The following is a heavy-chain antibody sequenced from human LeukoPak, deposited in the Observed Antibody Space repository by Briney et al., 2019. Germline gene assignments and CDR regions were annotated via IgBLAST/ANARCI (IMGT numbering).Heavy chain of an antibody. CDR3: ARDPYSGSYGDYYYYYMDV. CDR2: IKQDGSEK. Sequence: GGSLRLSCAASGFTFSSYWMSWVRQAPGKGLEWVANIKQDGSEKYYVDSVKGRFTISRDNAENSLYPQMNSLRAEDTAVYYCARDPYSGSYGDYYYYYMDVWGKGTTVTISS. V-gene: IGHV3-7*01. J-gene: IGHJ6*03. D-gene: IGHD1-26*01. CDR1: GFTFSSYW.